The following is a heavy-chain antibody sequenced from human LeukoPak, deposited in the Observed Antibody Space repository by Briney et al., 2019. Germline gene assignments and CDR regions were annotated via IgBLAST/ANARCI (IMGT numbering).Heavy chain of an antibody. D-gene: IGHD3-9*01. J-gene: IGHJ4*02. CDR2: IYHSGST. CDR3: ARARGYDILTGYDY. CDR1: GGSISSSNW. V-gene: IGHV4-4*02. Sequence: SGTLSLTCAVSGGSISSSNWWSWVRQPPGKGLEWIGEIYHSGSTNYNPSLKSRVTISVDKSKNQFSLKLSSVTAADTAVYYCARARGYDILTGYDYWGQGTLVTVSS.